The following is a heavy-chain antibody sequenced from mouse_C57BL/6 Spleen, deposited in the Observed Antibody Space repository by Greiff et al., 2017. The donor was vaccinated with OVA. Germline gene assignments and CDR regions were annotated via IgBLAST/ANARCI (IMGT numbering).Heavy chain of an antibody. CDR3: ARSWGLDY. J-gene: IGHJ2*01. CDR2: INYDGSST. D-gene: IGHD3-3*01. Sequence: DVKLVESEGGLVQPGSSMKLSCTASGFTFSDYYMAWVRQVPEKGLEWVANINYDGSSTYYLDSLKSRFIISRDNAKNILYLQMSSLKSEDTATYYCARSWGLDYWGQGTTLTVSS. V-gene: IGHV5-16*01. CDR1: GFTFSDYY.